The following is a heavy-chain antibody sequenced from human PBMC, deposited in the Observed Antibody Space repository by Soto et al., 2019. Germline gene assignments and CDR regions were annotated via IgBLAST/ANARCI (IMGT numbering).Heavy chain of an antibody. CDR3: ARDKVSVADETTIDY. D-gene: IGHD6-19*01. CDR2: ISAYNGNT. CDR1: GYTFTSYG. Sequence: GASVKVSCKASGYTFTSYGISWVRQAPGQGLEWMGWISAYNGNTNYAQKLQGRVTMTTDTSTSTAYMELRSLRSDDTAVYYCARDKVSVADETTIDYWGQGTLVTVSS. V-gene: IGHV1-18*04. J-gene: IGHJ4*02.